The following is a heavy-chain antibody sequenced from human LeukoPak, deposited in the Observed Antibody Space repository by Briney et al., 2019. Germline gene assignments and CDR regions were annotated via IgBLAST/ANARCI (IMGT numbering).Heavy chain of an antibody. CDR1: GFTVSSNY. J-gene: IGHJ4*02. D-gene: IGHD3-10*01. CDR2: ISDSGGTT. V-gene: IGHV3-23*01. Sequence: PGGSLRLSCAASGFTVSSNYMSWVRQAPGKGLEWVSAISDSGGTTYYADSVKGRFTISRDNSKNTLYLQINSLRVEDTAVYYCAKDRLPMIRGVDYWGQGTLVTVSS. CDR3: AKDRLPMIRGVDY.